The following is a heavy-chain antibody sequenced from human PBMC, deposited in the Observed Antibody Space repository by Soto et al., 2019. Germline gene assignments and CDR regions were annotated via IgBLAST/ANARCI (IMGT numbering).Heavy chain of an antibody. J-gene: IGHJ6*02. D-gene: IGHD4-4*01. V-gene: IGHV3-30*18. CDR2: ISYDGSSK. CDR1: GLTFGSFG. CDR3: AKDYFGMTTLHYYGIDV. Sequence: GSLRLSCAASGLTFGSFGMHWVRQAPGKGLEWVAVISYDGSSKYYADSVKDRFTISRDNSKNTLYLQMNSLRADDTALYFCAKDYFGMTTLHYYGIDVWGQGTTVTVSS.